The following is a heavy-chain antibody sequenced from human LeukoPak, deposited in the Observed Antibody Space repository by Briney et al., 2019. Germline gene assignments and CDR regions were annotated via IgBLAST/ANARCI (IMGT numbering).Heavy chain of an antibody. J-gene: IGHJ6*02. D-gene: IGHD5-12*01. CDR3: ANKEDIVATIYGYYYGMDV. CDR2: IIPIFGTA. Sequence: GASVKVSCKASGYTFTSYDISWVRQAPGQGLEWMGGIIPIFGTANYAQKFQGRVTITADESTSTAYMELSSLRSEDTAVYYCANKEDIVATIYGYYYGMDVWGQGTTVTVSS. CDR1: GYTFTSYD. V-gene: IGHV1-69*13.